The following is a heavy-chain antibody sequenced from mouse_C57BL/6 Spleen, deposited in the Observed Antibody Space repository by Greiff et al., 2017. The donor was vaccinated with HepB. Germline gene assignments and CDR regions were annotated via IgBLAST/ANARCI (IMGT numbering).Heavy chain of an antibody. CDR1: GYSITSGYY. CDR3: ARCVSYYAMDY. J-gene: IGHJ4*01. V-gene: IGHV3-6*01. Sequence: EVQLQQSGPGLVKPSQSLSLTCSVTGYSITSGYYWNWIRQFPGNKLEWMGYISYDGSNNYNPSLKNRISITRDTSKNQFFLKLSSVTTEDTATYYCARCVSYYAMDYWGQGTSVTVSS. CDR2: ISYDGSN.